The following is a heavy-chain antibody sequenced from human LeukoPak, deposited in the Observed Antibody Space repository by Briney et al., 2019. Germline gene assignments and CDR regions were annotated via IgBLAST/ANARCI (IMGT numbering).Heavy chain of an antibody. CDR2: ISAYNGNT. V-gene: IGHV1-18*01. CDR1: GYTFTSYG. J-gene: IGHJ4*01. D-gene: IGHD4-17*01. Sequence: AASVKVSCKASGYTFTSYGISWVRQAPGQGLEWMGWISAYNGNTNYAQKLQGRVTMTTDTSTSTAYMELRSLRSDDTAVYYCARDQATVSTPWVDYWGQGTLVTVSS. CDR3: ARDQATVSTPWVDY.